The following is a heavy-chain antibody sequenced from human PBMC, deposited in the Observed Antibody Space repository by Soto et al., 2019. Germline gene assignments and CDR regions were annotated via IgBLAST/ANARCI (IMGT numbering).Heavy chain of an antibody. Sequence: EVQLVESGGGLVQPGGSLRLSCAASGFIFSSYGMNWVRQAPGKGLEWLSYISTSSSTRYYADSVKGRFTISRDNAKNSLYLHMNSLRDEDTAVYYCARAPSGATTGFDYWGQGTLLTVSS. CDR1: GFIFSSYG. CDR2: ISTSSSTR. CDR3: ARAPSGATTGFDY. V-gene: IGHV3-48*02. D-gene: IGHD1-26*01. J-gene: IGHJ4*02.